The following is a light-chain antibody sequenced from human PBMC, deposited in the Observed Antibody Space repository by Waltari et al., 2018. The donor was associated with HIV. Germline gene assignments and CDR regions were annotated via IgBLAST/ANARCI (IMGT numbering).Light chain of an antibody. CDR1: NSDVGSYDY. J-gene: IGLJ2*01. CDR3: CSYAGSSILV. CDR2: GVS. V-gene: IGLV2-23*02. Sequence: QSALTQPASVSGSPGQSITISCTGTNSDVGSYDYVSWYQKHPGKAPQLIIYGVSKRPSGVSSRFSGSKSGNTASRTISGLQADDEANYYCCSYAGSSILVFGGGTKLTVL.